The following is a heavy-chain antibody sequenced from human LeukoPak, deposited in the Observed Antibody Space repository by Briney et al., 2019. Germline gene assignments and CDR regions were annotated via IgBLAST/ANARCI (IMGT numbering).Heavy chain of an antibody. CDR2: IYYSGST. D-gene: IGHD3-16*01. CDR3: ARGMIRYYYMDV. Sequence: SETLSLTCTVSGGSISSHYWSWIRQPPGKGLEWIGYIYYSGSTNYNPSLKSRVTISVDTFKNQFSLKLSSVTAADTAVYYCARGMIRYYYMDVWGKGTTVTVSS. J-gene: IGHJ6*03. V-gene: IGHV4-59*11. CDR1: GGSISSHY.